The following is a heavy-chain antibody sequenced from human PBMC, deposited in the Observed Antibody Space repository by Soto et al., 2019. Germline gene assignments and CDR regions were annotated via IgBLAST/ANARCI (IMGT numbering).Heavy chain of an antibody. J-gene: IGHJ6*02. CDR3: GRDLYYDSSGYYSYYYYGMDV. V-gene: IGHV1-18*01. Sequence: ASVKVSCKASGYTFTSYGISWVRQAPGQGLEWMGWISAYNGNTNYAQKLQGRVTMTTDTSTSTAYMELRSLRSDDTAVYYCGRDLYYDSSGYYSYYYYGMDVWGQGTTVTVSS. CDR2: ISAYNGNT. CDR1: GYTFTSYG. D-gene: IGHD3-22*01.